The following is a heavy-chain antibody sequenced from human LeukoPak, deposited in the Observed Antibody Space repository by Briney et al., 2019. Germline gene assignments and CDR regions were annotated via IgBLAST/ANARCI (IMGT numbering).Heavy chain of an antibody. CDR2: ISGSGGST. CDR3: AKSLLSHTVTTGYYFDY. V-gene: IGHV3-23*01. CDR1: GFTFSSYA. D-gene: IGHD4-17*01. J-gene: IGHJ4*02. Sequence: GGSLRLSCAASGFTFSSYAMSWVRQAPGKGLEWVSAISGSGGSTYYADSVKGRFTISRDNSKNTLYQQMNSLRAEDTAVYYCAKSLLSHTVTTGYYFDYWGQGTLVTVSS.